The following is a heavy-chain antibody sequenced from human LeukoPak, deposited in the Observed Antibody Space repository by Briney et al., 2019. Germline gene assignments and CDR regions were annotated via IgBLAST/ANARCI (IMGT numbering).Heavy chain of an antibody. CDR2: IYTGGST. Sequence: GGSLRLSCAASGFTVSSNYMSWVRQAPGKGLEWVSLIYTGGSTYYADSVKGRFTISRDNSKNTLYLQMNSLRVADTAVYYCARERGSGNYYKGGFDVWGQGTMVTVSS. D-gene: IGHD3-10*01. J-gene: IGHJ3*01. CDR1: GFTVSSNY. V-gene: IGHV3-53*01. CDR3: ARERGSGNYYKGGFDV.